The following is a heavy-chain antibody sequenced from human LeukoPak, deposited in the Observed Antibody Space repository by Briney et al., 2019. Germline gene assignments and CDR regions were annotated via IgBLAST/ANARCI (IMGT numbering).Heavy chain of an antibody. Sequence: GGSLRLSCAASGFTFSSYAMSWVRQAPRKGLEWVSAISGSGGSTYCADSVKGRFTISRDNSKNTLYLQMNSLRAEDTAVYYCARAIPQRWLQLVDYFDYWGQGTLVTVSS. V-gene: IGHV3-23*01. CDR3: ARAIPQRWLQLVDYFDY. D-gene: IGHD5-24*01. CDR2: ISGSGGST. CDR1: GFTFSSYA. J-gene: IGHJ4*02.